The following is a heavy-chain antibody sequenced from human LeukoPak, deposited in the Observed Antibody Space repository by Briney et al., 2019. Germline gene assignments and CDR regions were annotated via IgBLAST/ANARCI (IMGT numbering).Heavy chain of an antibody. V-gene: IGHV3-53*01. D-gene: IGHD3-22*01. CDR3: AREGSHYDSSGYLEGYYFDY. CDR1: GFTVSSNY. CDR2: IYSDNST. Sequence: GGSLRLSCAASGFTVSSNYMSWVRQAPGKGLEWVSVIYSDNSTYYADSVKGRFTISRDNSKNTLYLQMNSLRAEDTAVYYCAREGSHYDSSGYLEGYYFDYWGQGTLVTVSS. J-gene: IGHJ4*02.